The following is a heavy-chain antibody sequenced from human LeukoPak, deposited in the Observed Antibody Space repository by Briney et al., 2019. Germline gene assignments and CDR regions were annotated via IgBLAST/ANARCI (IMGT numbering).Heavy chain of an antibody. CDR2: ISSSGSTI. D-gene: IGHD5-18*01. CDR3: ARAPLWGYGMDV. CDR1: GFTFSSYE. Sequence: GGSLRLSCAASGFTFSSYEMNWVRQAPGKGLEWVSYISSSGSTIYYADSVKGRFTISRDNAENSLYLQMNSLRAEDTAVYYCARAPLWGYGMDVWGKGTTVTVSS. J-gene: IGHJ6*04. V-gene: IGHV3-48*03.